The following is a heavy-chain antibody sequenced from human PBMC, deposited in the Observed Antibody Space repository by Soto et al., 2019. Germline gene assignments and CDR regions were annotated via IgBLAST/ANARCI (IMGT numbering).Heavy chain of an antibody. CDR1: GFTFSSYA. J-gene: IGHJ4*02. V-gene: IGHV3-23*01. D-gene: IGHD3-3*01. CDR3: AKPPISIFGLANSYFDS. CDR2: ISGSGGST. Sequence: EVQLLESGGGLVQPGGSLRLSCAASGFTFSSYAMNWVRQASEKGLQWVAGISGSGGSTHYADSVKGRFTISRDNSKNTVDPQMNSLRAEDTAVYYCAKPPISIFGLANSYFDSWGQGTLVTVSS.